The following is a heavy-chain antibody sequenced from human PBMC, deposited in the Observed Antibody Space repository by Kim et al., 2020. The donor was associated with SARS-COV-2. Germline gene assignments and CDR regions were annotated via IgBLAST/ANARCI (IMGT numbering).Heavy chain of an antibody. J-gene: IGHJ5*02. D-gene: IGHD3-10*01. CDR3: ARRLDYYGSGGFDP. Sequence: AQKFQGRVTMTRNTSISTAYMELSSLRSEDTAVYYCARRLDYYGSGGFDPWGQGTLVTVSS. V-gene: IGHV1-8*01.